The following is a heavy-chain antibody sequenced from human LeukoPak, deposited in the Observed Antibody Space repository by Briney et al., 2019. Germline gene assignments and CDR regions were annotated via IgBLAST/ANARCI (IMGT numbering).Heavy chain of an antibody. D-gene: IGHD2-2*01. CDR2: IYDGDNR. J-gene: IGHJ4*02. CDR3: ARGPTVSSTWDY. V-gene: IGHV3-53*01. CDR1: GFTVSSAY. Sequence: GGSLRLSCAASGFTVSSAYVSWVRQAPGKGLEWVSSIYDGDNREYSDSVKGRFTISRDDSKNTVSLQMSCLRVEDTAVYYCARGPTVSSTWDYWGQGTLVTVSP.